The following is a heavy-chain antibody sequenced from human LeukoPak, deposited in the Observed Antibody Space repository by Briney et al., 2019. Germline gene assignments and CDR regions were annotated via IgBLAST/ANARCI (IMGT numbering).Heavy chain of an antibody. CDR3: AKASPAARRIKPVDY. CDR1: GFTFSSYA. D-gene: IGHD6-6*01. CDR2: ISGSGGST. J-gene: IGHJ4*02. Sequence: GGSLRLSCAASGFTFSSYAMSWVRQAPGKGLEWVSAISGSGGSTYYADSVKGRFTISRDNSKNTLYLQMNSLRAEDTAVYYCAKASPAARRIKPVDYWGQGTLVTVPS. V-gene: IGHV3-23*01.